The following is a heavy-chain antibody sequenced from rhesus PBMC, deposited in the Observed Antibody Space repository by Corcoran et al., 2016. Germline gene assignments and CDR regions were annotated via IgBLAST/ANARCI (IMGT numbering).Heavy chain of an antibody. Sequence: EVQLVESGGGLAKPGGSLRLPCAASGFTFSDYYMHWVRQGSGKGLEWVSRITNGGGNTRYADSVKGIFTISRENAKNTLYLQMDSLRAEDTALYYCARANLAAAGTVDCWGQGVLVTVSS. CDR2: ITNGGGNT. J-gene: IGHJ4*01. V-gene: IGHV3-59*01. D-gene: IGHD6-25*01. CDR3: ARANLAAAGTVDC. CDR1: GFTFSDYY.